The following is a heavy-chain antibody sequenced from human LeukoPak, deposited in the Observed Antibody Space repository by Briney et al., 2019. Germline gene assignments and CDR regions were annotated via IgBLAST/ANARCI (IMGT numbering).Heavy chain of an antibody. CDR1: GFTFSSYS. V-gene: IGHV3-48*04. J-gene: IGHJ4*02. CDR2: ISSSSDTI. Sequence: PGGSLRLSCAASGFTFSSYSMNWVRQAPGKGLEWVSCISSSSDTIYYADSVKGRFTISRDNAKNTLYLQMNSLRAEDTAVYYCARDPYYGSSGPDYFDYWGQGTLVTVSS. CDR3: ARDPYYGSSGPDYFDY. D-gene: IGHD3-22*01.